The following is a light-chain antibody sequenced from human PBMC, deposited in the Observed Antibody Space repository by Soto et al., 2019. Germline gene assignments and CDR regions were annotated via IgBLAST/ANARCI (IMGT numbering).Light chain of an antibody. Sequence: QSVLTQPASVSGSPGQSITISCTGTSSDVGSYNHVSWYQQHPGKAPKLMIYEVSKRPSGVSNRFSGSKFGNTASLTISGLQAEDEADYYCCSYAGSSTYVFGTGTKVTVL. CDR1: SSDVGSYNH. J-gene: IGLJ1*01. V-gene: IGLV2-23*02. CDR2: EVS. CDR3: CSYAGSSTYV.